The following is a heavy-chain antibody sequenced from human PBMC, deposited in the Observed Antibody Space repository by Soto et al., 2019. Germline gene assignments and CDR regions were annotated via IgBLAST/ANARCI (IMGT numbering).Heavy chain of an antibody. Sequence: QVQLQQWGAGLLKPSETLSLTCGVYGGSFSGSYWSWIRQPPGKGLEWIGEINDSGSTNYNPSLNSRVTISVDTSTNHCSLNMRSVPAADTAVYYCASGRGTETYWGQGTLVTVSS. CDR1: GGSFSGSY. CDR3: ASGRGTETY. J-gene: IGHJ1*01. CDR2: INDSGST. D-gene: IGHD3-10*01. V-gene: IGHV4-34*01.